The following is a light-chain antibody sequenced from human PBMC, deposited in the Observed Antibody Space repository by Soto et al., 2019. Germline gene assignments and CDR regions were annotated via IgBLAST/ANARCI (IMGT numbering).Light chain of an antibody. J-gene: IGLJ1*01. CDR2: SNN. CDR3: ATWADGLNSYV. V-gene: IGLV1-44*01. CDR1: SSNIGSNT. Sequence: QPVLTQPPSASGTPGQRVTISCSGRSSNIGSNTVSWYQQLPQRAPKLLIFSNNQRPSGVHDRFSGSKSGTSASLAISGLQSEDEADYYCATWADGLNSYVFGTGTKLTVL.